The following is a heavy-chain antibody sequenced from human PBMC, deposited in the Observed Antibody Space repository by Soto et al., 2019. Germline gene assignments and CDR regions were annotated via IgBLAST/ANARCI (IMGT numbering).Heavy chain of an antibody. V-gene: IGHV4-59*01. D-gene: IGHD3-3*01. Sequence: SETLSLTCAVYGGSFSGYYWSWIRQPPGKGLEWIGYIYYSGSTNYNPSLKSRVTLSVDTSKNQFSLKLSSVTAADTAVYYCAREGIWSGYYHFDYWGQGTLVTVSS. CDR3: AREGIWSGYYHFDY. CDR2: IYYSGST. J-gene: IGHJ4*02. CDR1: GGSFSGYY.